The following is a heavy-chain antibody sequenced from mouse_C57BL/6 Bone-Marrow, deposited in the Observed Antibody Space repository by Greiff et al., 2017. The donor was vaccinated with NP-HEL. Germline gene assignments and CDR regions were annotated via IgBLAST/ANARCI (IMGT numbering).Heavy chain of an antibody. CDR2: IYPRSGNT. CDR3: ARFGGYDKSWFAY. D-gene: IGHD2-2*01. J-gene: IGHJ3*01. CDR1: GYTFTSYG. V-gene: IGHV1-81*01. Sequence: VQLQESGAELARPGASVKLSCKASGYTFTSYGISWVKQRTGQGLEWIGEIYPRSGNTYYNEKFKGKATLTADKSSSTAYMELRSLTSEDSAVYFCARFGGYDKSWFAYWGQGTLVTVSA.